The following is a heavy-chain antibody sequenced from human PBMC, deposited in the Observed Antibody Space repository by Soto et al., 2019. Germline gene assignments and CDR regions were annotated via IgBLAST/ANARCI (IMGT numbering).Heavy chain of an antibody. Sequence: GGSLRLSCAASGFTFSDHYMDWVRQAPGKGLEWVGRTRNKANSYTTEYAASVKGRFTISRDDSKNSLYLQMNSLKTEDTAVYYCARFNYDSSGYYYYFDYWGQGPLVTVSS. CDR1: GFTFSDHY. J-gene: IGHJ4*02. D-gene: IGHD3-22*01. V-gene: IGHV3-72*01. CDR3: ARFNYDSSGYYYYFDY. CDR2: TRNKANSYTT.